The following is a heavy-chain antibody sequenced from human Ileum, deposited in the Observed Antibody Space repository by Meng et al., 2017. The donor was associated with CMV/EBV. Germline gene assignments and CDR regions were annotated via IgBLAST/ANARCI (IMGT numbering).Heavy chain of an antibody. V-gene: IGHV3-53*01. CDR3: VRQPRGLVTNWFDP. CDR2: IYSGNST. D-gene: IGHD5-12*01. CDR1: GFSLLANS. Sequence: GESLKISCVVSGFSLLANSVSWVRQAPGKGLEWISIIYSGNSTYYADSVKGRFTVSKADSKNTVYLQMNSLGAEDTAVYYCVRQPRGLVTNWFDPWGQGTLVTVPS. J-gene: IGHJ5*02.